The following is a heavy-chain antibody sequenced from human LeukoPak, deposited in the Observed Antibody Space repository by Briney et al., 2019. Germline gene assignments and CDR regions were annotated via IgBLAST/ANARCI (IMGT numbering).Heavy chain of an antibody. V-gene: IGHV3-21*04. Sequence: GGSLRLSCAASGFTFSTYSMNWVRQAPGKGLEWVSSISSSSSYIYYADSVKGRFTISRDNSKNTLYLQMNSLRAEDTAVYYCAKGLLWFGELFYYFDYWGQGTLVTVSS. CDR2: ISSSSSYI. J-gene: IGHJ4*02. D-gene: IGHD3-10*01. CDR3: AKGLLWFGELFYYFDY. CDR1: GFTFSTYS.